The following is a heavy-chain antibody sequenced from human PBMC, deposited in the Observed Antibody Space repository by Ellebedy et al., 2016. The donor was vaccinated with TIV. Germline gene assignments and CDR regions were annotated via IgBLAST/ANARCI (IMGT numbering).Heavy chain of an antibody. D-gene: IGHD2-8*01. CDR2: ITSDGTST. CDR1: GFDFRSYW. CDR3: AKDGVSTRPIDS. V-gene: IGHV3-74*01. Sequence: HTGGSLRLSCAASGFDFRSYWMHWVRQAPGKGLVWVSHITSDGTSTSYADAVKGRFTISSDNAKKPLYPQMNSLRAEDTAVYYCAKDGVSTRPIDSWGQGTLVTVSS. J-gene: IGHJ4*02.